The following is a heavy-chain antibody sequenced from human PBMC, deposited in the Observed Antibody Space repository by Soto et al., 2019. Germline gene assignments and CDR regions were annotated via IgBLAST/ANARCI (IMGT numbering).Heavy chain of an antibody. CDR3: ARGGGTMVRGVIIPDAFDI. V-gene: IGHV1-2*04. D-gene: IGHD3-10*01. CDR2: INPNSGGT. Sequence: QVQLVQSGAEVKKPGASVKVSCKASGYTFTGYYMHWVRQAPGQGLEWMGWINPNSGGTNYAQKFQGWVTMTRDTSISTAYMELSRLRSDDTAVYYCARGGGTMVRGVIIPDAFDIWGQGTMVTVSS. CDR1: GYTFTGYY. J-gene: IGHJ3*02.